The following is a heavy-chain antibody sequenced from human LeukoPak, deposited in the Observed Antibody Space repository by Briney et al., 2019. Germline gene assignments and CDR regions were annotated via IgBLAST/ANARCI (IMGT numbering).Heavy chain of an antibody. CDR2: INPSSGAT. CDR3: ASGYDSSGYYYRY. CDR1: GYTFTGYY. Sequence: GAPVKVSCKTSGYTFTGYYMYWVRQAPEQGLEWMGWINPSSGATNYAQKFQGRVSMTRDTSISTVYMELNRLRSDDTAVYYCASGYDSSGYYYRYWGQGTLVTVSS. D-gene: IGHD3-22*01. J-gene: IGHJ4*02. V-gene: IGHV1-2*02.